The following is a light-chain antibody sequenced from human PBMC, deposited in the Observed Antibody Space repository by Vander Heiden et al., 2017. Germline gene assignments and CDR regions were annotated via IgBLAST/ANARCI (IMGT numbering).Light chain of an antibody. J-gene: IGKJ3*01. CDR1: QSISSY. V-gene: IGKV1-39*01. CDR3: QQSDSTPGVT. Sequence: DIQMTQSPSSLSASVGDRVTITCRASQSISSYLNWYQQKPGKAPKLLIYAASSLQSGVPSRFSGSGSGTDFTLTISSLQPEDFATYYCQQSDSTPGVTFGPGTKVDIK. CDR2: AAS.